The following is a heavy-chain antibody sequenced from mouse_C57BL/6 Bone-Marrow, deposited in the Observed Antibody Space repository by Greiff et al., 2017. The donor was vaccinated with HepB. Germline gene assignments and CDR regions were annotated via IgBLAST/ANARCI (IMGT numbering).Heavy chain of an antibody. V-gene: IGHV1-15*01. D-gene: IGHD1-1*01. CDR2: IDPETGGT. CDR3: TRSHYYGSSYPFAY. Sequence: QVQLQQSGAELVRPGASVTLSCKASGYTFTDYEMHWVKQTPVHGLEWIGAIDPETGGTAYNQKFKGKAILTADKSSSTAYMELRSLTSEDSAVYYCTRSHYYGSSYPFAYWGQGTRVTVSA. J-gene: IGHJ3*01. CDR1: GYTFTDYE.